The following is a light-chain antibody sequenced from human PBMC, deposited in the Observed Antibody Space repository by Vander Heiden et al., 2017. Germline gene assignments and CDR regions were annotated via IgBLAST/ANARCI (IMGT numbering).Light chain of an antibody. CDR1: SSNIGSNT. CDR3: AAWDDSLNGDVV. V-gene: IGLV1-44*01. J-gene: IGLJ2*01. CDR2: SNN. Sequence: SVLTQPPSASGTPGQRVTISCSGSSSNIGSNTVNWYQQRPRTAPNLLIFSNNQRPSGVPDRFSCSKSGTSASLAISGLQSEDEADYYCAAWDDSLNGDVVFGGGTKLTVL.